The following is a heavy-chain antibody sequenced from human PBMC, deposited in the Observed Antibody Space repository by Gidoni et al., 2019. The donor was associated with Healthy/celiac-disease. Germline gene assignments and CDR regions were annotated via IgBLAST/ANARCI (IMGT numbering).Heavy chain of an antibody. J-gene: IGHJ4*02. D-gene: IGHD1-26*01. V-gene: IGHV3-23*01. CDR2: ISGSGGST. CDR3: AKVALVGANLRAYYFDY. Sequence: EVQLLESGGGLVQPGGSLRLSCDASGFTFSSYAMSWVRQAPGKGLELVSAISGSGGSTYYADSVKGRFTISRDNSKNTLYLQMNSLRAEDTAVYYCAKVALVGANLRAYYFDYWGQGTLVTVSS. CDR1: GFTFSSYA.